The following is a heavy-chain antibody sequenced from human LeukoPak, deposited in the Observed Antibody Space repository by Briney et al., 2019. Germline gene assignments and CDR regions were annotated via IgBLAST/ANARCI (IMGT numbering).Heavy chain of an antibody. V-gene: IGHV1-3*01. CDR3: TRDKNPLYGSGTNMLGYNWFDP. CDR1: GYTFTSYA. Sequence: ASVKVSCKASGYTFTSYAMHWVRQAPGQRREWMGWINAGNGNTKYSQKFQGRVTITRDTSASTAYMELSRLRSEDTAVYYCTRDKNPLYGSGTNMLGYNWFDPWGQGTLVTVFS. J-gene: IGHJ5*02. CDR2: INAGNGNT. D-gene: IGHD3-10*01.